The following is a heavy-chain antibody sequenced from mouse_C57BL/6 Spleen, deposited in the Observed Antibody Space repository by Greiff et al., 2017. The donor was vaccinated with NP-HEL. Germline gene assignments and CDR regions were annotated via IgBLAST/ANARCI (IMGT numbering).Heavy chain of an antibody. V-gene: IGHV1-82*01. CDR1: GYAFSSSW. CDR2: IYPGDGDT. D-gene: IGHD2-4*01. J-gene: IGHJ3*01. CDR3: ARGNDYDPWFAY. Sequence: VQLQESGPELVKPGASVKISCKASGYAFSSSWMNWVKQRPGKGLEWIGRIYPGDGDTNYNGKFKGKATLTADKSSSTAYMQLSSLTSEDSAVYFCARGNDYDPWFAYWGQGTLVTVSA.